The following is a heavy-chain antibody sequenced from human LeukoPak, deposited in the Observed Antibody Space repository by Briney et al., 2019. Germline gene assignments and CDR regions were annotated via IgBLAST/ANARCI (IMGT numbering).Heavy chain of an antibody. J-gene: IGHJ4*02. Sequence: GGSLRLSCAASGFTFSNAWMSWVRQAPGKGLEWVGRINSKTDGGTTDYAAPVKGIFTTSRDDSKNTLYLQMNSLKTEDTAVYYCTTDQVGSSWPYYFDYWGQGTLVTVSA. CDR2: INSKTDGGTT. CDR1: GFTFSNAW. CDR3: TTDQVGSSWPYYFDY. D-gene: IGHD6-13*01. V-gene: IGHV3-15*01.